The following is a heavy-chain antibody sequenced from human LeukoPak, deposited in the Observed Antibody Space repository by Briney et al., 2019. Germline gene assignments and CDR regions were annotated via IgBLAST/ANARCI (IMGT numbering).Heavy chain of an antibody. Sequence: GVSLRLFCGASGFSFTTYALIWVRQAPGKGLEWISVVSGSGNTIYYANTVKGRFTISRDPTKKTVFLQMNSLRAEDTAVYYCAKGQNVVVVATPLDSWGQGTPVTVSP. J-gene: IGHJ4*02. D-gene: IGHD2-15*01. CDR2: VSGSGNTI. V-gene: IGHV3-23*01. CDR3: AKGQNVVVVATPLDS. CDR1: GFSFTTYA.